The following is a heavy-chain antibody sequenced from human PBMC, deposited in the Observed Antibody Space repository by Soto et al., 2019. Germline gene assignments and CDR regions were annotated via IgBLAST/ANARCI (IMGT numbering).Heavy chain of an antibody. Sequence: QVQLVESGGGVVQPGRSLRLSCAASGFTFSSYGMHWVRQAPGKGLEWVAVIWYDGSNKYYADSVKGRFTISRDNSKNTLYLQMNSLSAEDTAVYYCARDHEEGFGEFYGMDVWGQGTTVTVSS. CDR3: ARDHEEGFGEFYGMDV. CDR1: GFTFSSYG. V-gene: IGHV3-33*01. J-gene: IGHJ6*02. CDR2: IWYDGSNK. D-gene: IGHD3-10*01.